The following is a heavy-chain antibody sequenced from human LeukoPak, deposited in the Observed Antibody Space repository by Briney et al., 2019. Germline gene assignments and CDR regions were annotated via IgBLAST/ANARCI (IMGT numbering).Heavy chain of an antibody. Sequence: GGSLRLSCAASGFTFSNYWMSWVRQAPGKGLEWVSSISDSSSYIYYADSVKGRFTISRDNAKNSLYLQMSSLRAEDTAVYYCARDRLGYCSGGSCSSFDYWGQGTLVTVSS. D-gene: IGHD2-15*01. CDR2: ISDSSSYI. CDR1: GFTFSNYW. CDR3: ARDRLGYCSGGSCSSFDY. J-gene: IGHJ4*02. V-gene: IGHV3-21*01.